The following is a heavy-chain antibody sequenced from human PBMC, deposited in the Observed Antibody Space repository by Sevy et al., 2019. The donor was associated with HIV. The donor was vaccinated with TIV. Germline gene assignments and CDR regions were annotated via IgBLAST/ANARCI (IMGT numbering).Heavy chain of an antibody. V-gene: IGHV1-8*01. CDR2: MNPNSRNT. D-gene: IGHD1-26*01. Sequence: GAVKVSCKASGYMFATYDINWVRQAPGQGPEWKGWMNPNSRNTGYAQKLRDRITMSRDISTKTAYLEVRDLRAEDTAKYYSTRVRASNLHDEGVSMAYNWFDPWGQGTLVTVSS. CDR1: GYMFATYD. CDR3: TRVRASNLHDEGVSMAYNWFDP. J-gene: IGHJ5*01.